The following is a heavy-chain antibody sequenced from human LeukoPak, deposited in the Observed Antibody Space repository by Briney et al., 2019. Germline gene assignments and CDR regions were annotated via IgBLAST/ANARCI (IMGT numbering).Heavy chain of an antibody. CDR3: ARTSGYNSGWYSDY. CDR2: IDWDDDK. D-gene: IGHD6-19*01. V-gene: IGHV2-70*11. J-gene: IGHJ4*02. CDR1: GFSLSTSGMC. Sequence: SGPALVKPTQTLTLTCTFSGFSLSTSGMCVSWIRQPPGKALEWLARIDWDDDKYYSTSLKTRLTISKGTSKNQVVLTMTNMDPVDTATYYCARTSGYNSGWYSDYWGQGTLVTVSS.